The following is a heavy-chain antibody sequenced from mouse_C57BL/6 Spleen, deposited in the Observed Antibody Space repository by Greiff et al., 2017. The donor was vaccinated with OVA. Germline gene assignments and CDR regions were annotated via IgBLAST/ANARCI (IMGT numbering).Heavy chain of an antibody. CDR2: ISSGSSTI. D-gene: IGHD2-1*01. CDR1: GFTFSDYG. CDR3: ARSLYYGISY. V-gene: IGHV5-17*01. J-gene: IGHJ3*01. Sequence: EVKVVESGGGLVKPGGSLKLSCAASGFTFSDYGMHWVRQAPEKGLEWVAYISSGSSTIYYADTVKGRFTISRDNAKNTLFLQMTSLRSEDTAMYYCARSLYYGISYWGQGTLVTVSA.